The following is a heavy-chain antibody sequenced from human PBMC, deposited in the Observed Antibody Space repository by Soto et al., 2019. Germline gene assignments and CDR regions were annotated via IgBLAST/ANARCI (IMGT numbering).Heavy chain of an antibody. Sequence: SXKVSCKAAGYTXSSYYRDWVRQAPGQGLEWIGIINPSGGSTSYAQKFQGRVTMTRDTSTSTVYMELSSLRSEDTAVYYFASARSGLWFGELLYSPFFDYWGQGTLVTVSS. CDR2: INPSGGST. V-gene: IGHV1-46*01. CDR1: GYTXSSYY. D-gene: IGHD3-10*01. J-gene: IGHJ4*02. CDR3: ASARSGLWFGELLYSPFFDY.